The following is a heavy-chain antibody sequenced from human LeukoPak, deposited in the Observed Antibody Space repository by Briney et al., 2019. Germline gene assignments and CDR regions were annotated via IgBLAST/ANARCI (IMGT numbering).Heavy chain of an antibody. V-gene: IGHV3-53*01. D-gene: IGHD6-13*01. CDR3: ARLTADGRLYFVD. CDR2: LYNTGNT. J-gene: IGHJ4*02. Sequence: GGSLRLSCAASWFTFNSNYLSWVRQAPGKGLEWVSTLYNTGNTYYANSVKGRFSISRDNSKNTLFLQMNSLRAEDTAVYYCARLTADGRLYFVDWGPGTLVTVSS. CDR1: WFTFNSNY.